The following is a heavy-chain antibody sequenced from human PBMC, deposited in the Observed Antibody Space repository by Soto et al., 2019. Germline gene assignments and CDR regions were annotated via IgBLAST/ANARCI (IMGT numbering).Heavy chain of an antibody. J-gene: IGHJ4*02. CDR2: IYYSGTT. V-gene: IGHV4-61*03. Sequence: NPSETLSLTCSVSGGSVSSGTYYWSWIRQPPGRGLEWIGYIYYSGTTNYSPSLESRVTISVDTSKNHFSLKLTSVTAADTAVYFCARALNWGYSYGPNYYFDSWGQGTLVTVSS. D-gene: IGHD5-18*01. CDR1: GGSVSSGTYY. CDR3: ARALNWGYSYGPNYYFDS.